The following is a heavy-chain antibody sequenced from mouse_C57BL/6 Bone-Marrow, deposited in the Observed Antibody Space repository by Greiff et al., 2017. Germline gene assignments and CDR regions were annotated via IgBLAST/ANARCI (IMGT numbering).Heavy chain of an antibody. CDR3: AKSYDEGDAMDY. CDR1: GFTFSSYA. D-gene: IGHD2-12*01. Sequence: EVNVVESGGGLVKPGGSLKLSCAASGFTFSSYAMSWVRQTPEKRLEWVATISDGGSYTYYPDNVKGRFTISRDNAKNNLYLQMSHLKSEDTAMYYCAKSYDEGDAMDYWGQGTSVTVSS. V-gene: IGHV5-4*03. J-gene: IGHJ4*01. CDR2: ISDGGSYT.